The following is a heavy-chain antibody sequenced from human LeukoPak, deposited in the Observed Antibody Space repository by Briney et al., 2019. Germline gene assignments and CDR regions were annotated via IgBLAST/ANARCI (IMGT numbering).Heavy chain of an antibody. D-gene: IGHD2-21*01. CDR2: ISGSGGGT. J-gene: IGHJ6*03. V-gene: IGHV3-23*01. CDR1: GFTFSSYA. CDR3: AKDTWQFAPDYYYYMDV. Sequence: GGSLRLSCAASGFTFSSYAMSWVRQAPGKGLEWVSAISGSGGGTYYADSVKGRFTISRDNSKNTLYLQMNSLRAEDTALYYCAKDTWQFAPDYYYYMDVWGKGAAVIVSS.